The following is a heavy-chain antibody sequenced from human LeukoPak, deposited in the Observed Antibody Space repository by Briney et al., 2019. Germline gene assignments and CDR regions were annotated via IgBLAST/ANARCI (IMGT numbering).Heavy chain of an antibody. CDR2: INPNSGGT. V-gene: IGHV1-2*06. D-gene: IGHD4-17*01. J-gene: IGHJ6*02. Sequence: ASVKVSCKASGYTFTSYYMHWVRQAPGQGLEWMGRINPNSGGTNYAQKFQGRVTMTRDTSISTAYMELSRLRSDDTAVYYCARWKAVTLPVYYYYYGMDVWGQGTTVTVSS. CDR3: ARWKAVTLPVYYYYYGMDV. CDR1: GYTFTSYY.